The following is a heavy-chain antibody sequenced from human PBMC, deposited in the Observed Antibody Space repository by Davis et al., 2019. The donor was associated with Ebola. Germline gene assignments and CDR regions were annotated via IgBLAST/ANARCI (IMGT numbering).Heavy chain of an antibody. CDR2: IYYSGST. V-gene: IGHV4-59*11. CDR1: GGSISSHY. J-gene: IGHJ4*02. Sequence: PGGSLRLSCTVSGGSISSHYWSWIRQPPGKGLEWIGYIYYSGSTNYNPSLKSRVTISVDTSKNQFSLKLSSVTAADTAVYYCAGASEGDYFDYWGQGTLVTVSS. CDR3: AGASEGDYFDY.